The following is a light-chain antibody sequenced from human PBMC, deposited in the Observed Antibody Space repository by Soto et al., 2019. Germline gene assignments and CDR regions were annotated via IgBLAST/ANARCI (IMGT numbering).Light chain of an antibody. CDR3: SSYTTRSNLGV. Sequence: QSVLTQPASVSGSPGQSITIPCTGSSSDIGGYKYVSWYQQKPGKAPKLIIYEVTNRPSGVSDRFSASKSGNTASLTISGLQSEDEADYYCSSYTTRSNLGVFGTGTKLTVL. CDR1: SSDIGGYKY. J-gene: IGLJ1*01. V-gene: IGLV2-14*01. CDR2: EVT.